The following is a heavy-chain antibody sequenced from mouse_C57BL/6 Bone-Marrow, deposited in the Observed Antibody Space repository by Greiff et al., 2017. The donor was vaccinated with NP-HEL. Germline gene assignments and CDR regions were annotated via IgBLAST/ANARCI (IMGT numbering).Heavy chain of an antibody. CDR1: GYTFTSYW. V-gene: IGHV1-59*01. Sequence: VQLQQSGAELVRPGTSVKLSCKASGYTFTSYWMHWVKQRPGQGLEWIGVIDPSDSYTNYNQKFKGKATLTVDTSSSTAYMQLSSLTSEDSAVYYCARWGYDGYWRFAYWGQGTLVTVSA. CDR2: IDPSDSYT. CDR3: ARWGYDGYWRFAY. D-gene: IGHD2-3*01. J-gene: IGHJ3*01.